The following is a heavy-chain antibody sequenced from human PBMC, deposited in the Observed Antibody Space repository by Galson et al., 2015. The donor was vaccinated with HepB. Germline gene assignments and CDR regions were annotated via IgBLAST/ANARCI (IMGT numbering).Heavy chain of an antibody. D-gene: IGHD3-10*01. CDR1: GFTFSSYW. CDR2: IKQDGSEK. J-gene: IGHJ4*02. CDR3: ARDRVRGVIQNYFDY. V-gene: IGHV3-7*03. Sequence: SLRLSCAASGFTFSSYWMSWVRQAPGKGLEWVANIKQDGSEKYYVDSVKGRFTISRDNAKNSLYLQMNSLRAEDTAVYYCARDRVRGVIQNYFDYWGQGTLVTVSS.